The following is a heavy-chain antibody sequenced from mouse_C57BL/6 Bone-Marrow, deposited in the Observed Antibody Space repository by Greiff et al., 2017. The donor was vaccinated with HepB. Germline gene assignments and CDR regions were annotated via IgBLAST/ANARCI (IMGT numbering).Heavy chain of an antibody. J-gene: IGHJ3*01. CDR2: ISNGGGST. D-gene: IGHD2-2*01. V-gene: IGHV5-12*01. CDR3: ARPMVTPFAY. Sequence: EVQRVESGGGLVQPGGSLKLSCAASGFTFSDYYMYWVRQTPEKRLEWVAYISNGGGSTYYPDTVKGRFTISRDNAKNTLYLQMSRLKSEDTAMYYCARPMVTPFAYWGQGTLVTVSA. CDR1: GFTFSDYY.